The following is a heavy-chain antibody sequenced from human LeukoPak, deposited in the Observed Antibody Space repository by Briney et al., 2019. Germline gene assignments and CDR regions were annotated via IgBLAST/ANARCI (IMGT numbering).Heavy chain of an antibody. D-gene: IGHD1-26*01. CDR2: ITGSGGTT. Sequence: GGSLRLSCAASGFTFSSYAMSWVRQAPGMRLEWVSTITGSGGTTFYADSVKGRFTISRDNSKNTLYLQLNSLRAEDTAVYYCAKDQSGRYYRGGDYWGQGTLVTVSS. CDR3: AKDQSGRYYRGGDY. CDR1: GFTFSSYA. V-gene: IGHV3-23*01. J-gene: IGHJ4*02.